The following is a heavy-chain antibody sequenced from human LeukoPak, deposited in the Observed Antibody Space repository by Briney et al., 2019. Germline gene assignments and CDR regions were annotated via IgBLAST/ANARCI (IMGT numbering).Heavy chain of an antibody. D-gene: IGHD6-13*01. J-gene: IGHJ4*02. CDR1: GFTFSSYG. CDR3: AREAYAAAGPFDY. CDR2: IRYDGSNK. Sequence: GGSLRLSCAASGFTFSSYGMHWVRQAPGKGLEWVAFIRYDGSNKYYADSVKGRFTISRDNSKNTLYLQMNSLRAEDTAVYYCAREAYAAAGPFDYWGQGTLVTVSS. V-gene: IGHV3-30*02.